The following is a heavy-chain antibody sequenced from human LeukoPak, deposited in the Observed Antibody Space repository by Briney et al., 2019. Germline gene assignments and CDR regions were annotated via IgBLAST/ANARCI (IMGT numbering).Heavy chain of an antibody. D-gene: IGHD3-10*01. J-gene: IGHJ6*03. Sequence: SETLSLTCTVSGYSISSGYYWGWIRQPPGKGLEWIGNIYPSGTTYYNPSLKTRVTISVDTSKNQFSLKLSSVTAADTAVYYCAKESGSRPYYYYYMDVWGKGTTVTISS. V-gene: IGHV4-38-2*02. CDR3: AKESGSRPYYYYYMDV. CDR1: GYSISSGYY. CDR2: IYPSGTT.